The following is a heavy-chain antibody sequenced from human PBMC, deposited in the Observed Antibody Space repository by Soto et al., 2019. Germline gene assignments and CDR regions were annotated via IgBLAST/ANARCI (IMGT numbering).Heavy chain of an antibody. CDR1: GFTFSTYS. Sequence: GGSLRISCVCSGFTFSTYSINWVRQAPGKGLEWVSSISSRSDIYYADSVKGRFTISRDNAKNSVSLQMNSLRAEDTAVYYCAREYTAWPLAYGLDVWGQGTTVTVSS. CDR2: ISSRSDI. J-gene: IGHJ6*01. CDR3: AREYTAWPLAYGLDV. V-gene: IGHV3-21*01. D-gene: IGHD2-2*02.